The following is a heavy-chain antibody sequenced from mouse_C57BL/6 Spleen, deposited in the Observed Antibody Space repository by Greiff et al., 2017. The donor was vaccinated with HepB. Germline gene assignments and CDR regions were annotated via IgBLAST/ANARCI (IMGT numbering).Heavy chain of an antibody. V-gene: IGHV5-6*01. CDR1: GFTFSSYG. Sequence: DVHLVESGGDLVKPGGSLKLSCAASGFTFSSYGMSWVRQTPDKRLEWVATISSGGSYTYYPDSVKGRFTISRDNAKNTLYLQMSSLKSEDTAMYYCASGTVVERGYFDVWGTGTTVTVSS. J-gene: IGHJ1*03. CDR3: ASGTVVERGYFDV. D-gene: IGHD4-1*01. CDR2: ISSGGSYT.